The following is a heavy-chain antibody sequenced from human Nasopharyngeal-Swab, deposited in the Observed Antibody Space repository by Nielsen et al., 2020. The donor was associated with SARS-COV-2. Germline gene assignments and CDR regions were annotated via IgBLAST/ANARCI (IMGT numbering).Heavy chain of an antibody. V-gene: IGHV3-74*01. D-gene: IGHD2/OR15-2a*01. CDR3: ARGPSTANFYAGDY. Sequence: GGSLRLSCAAFGFTFSSHWMHWVRQGPGEGLVWLSRISSDGRTTNYADSVKGRFSISRDNSKNTLHLQMNSLTDGDTAVYYCARGPSTANFYAGDYWGQGTLVTVSS. J-gene: IGHJ4*02. CDR1: GFTFSSHW. CDR2: ISSDGRTT.